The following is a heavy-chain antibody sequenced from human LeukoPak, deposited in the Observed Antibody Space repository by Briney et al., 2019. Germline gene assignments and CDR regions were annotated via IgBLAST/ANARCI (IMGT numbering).Heavy chain of an antibody. V-gene: IGHV1-46*01. CDR2: INPSGGST. CDR3: AKGGSWVVTAIFLFDY. Sequence: ASVKVSCKASGYTFTSYYMHWVRQAPGQGLEWMGIINPSGGSTSYAQKFQGRVTMTRDMSTSTVYMKLSSLRSEDTAVYYCAKGGSWVVTAIFLFDYWGQGTLVTVSS. D-gene: IGHD2-21*02. J-gene: IGHJ4*02. CDR1: GYTFTSYY.